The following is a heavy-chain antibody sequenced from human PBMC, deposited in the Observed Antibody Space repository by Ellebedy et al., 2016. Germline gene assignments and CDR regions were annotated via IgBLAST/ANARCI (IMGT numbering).Heavy chain of an antibody. J-gene: IGHJ5*02. CDR2: IYYSGRT. V-gene: IGHV4-59*01. D-gene: IGHD2-15*01. Sequence: SETLSLTCTVSGGSISYFYWSWIRQAPGKGLEWIGYIYYSGRTNYNPSLKSRVTISVDTSSNQFSLKLSSVTAADTAVYYCAQVVVTTNLWFDPWGQGTLVTVSS. CDR3: AQVVVTTNLWFDP. CDR1: GGSISYFY.